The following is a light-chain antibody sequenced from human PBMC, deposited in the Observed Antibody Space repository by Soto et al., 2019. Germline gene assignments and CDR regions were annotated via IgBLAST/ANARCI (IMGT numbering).Light chain of an antibody. CDR3: QQYGSSPSWT. Sequence: ETVLTQSPGTLALSPGERATLSCRSSQSVGSSYLAWYEQTPGQAPRLLIYGASSRANVIPDRFSGSGSGTDFTLTISRFEPEDFEVYYCQQYGSSPSWTFGQGTKVDIK. V-gene: IGKV3-20*01. CDR1: QSVGSSY. CDR2: GAS. J-gene: IGKJ1*01.